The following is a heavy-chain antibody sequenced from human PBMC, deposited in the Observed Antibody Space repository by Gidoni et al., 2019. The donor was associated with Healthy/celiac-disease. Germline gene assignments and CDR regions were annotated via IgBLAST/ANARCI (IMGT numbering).Heavy chain of an antibody. CDR3: ARLLWFGDYWFDP. CDR2: NYYSGST. D-gene: IGHD3-10*01. CDR1: GGPISSRSYY. Sequence: QLQLQESGPGRAKPSETPSLTCTVSGGPISSRSYYWGWIRQPPGKGLEWIGSNYYSGSTYYNPSLKSRVTISVDTSKNQFSLKLSSVTAADTAVYYCARLLWFGDYWFDPWGQGTLVTVSS. J-gene: IGHJ5*02. V-gene: IGHV4-39*01.